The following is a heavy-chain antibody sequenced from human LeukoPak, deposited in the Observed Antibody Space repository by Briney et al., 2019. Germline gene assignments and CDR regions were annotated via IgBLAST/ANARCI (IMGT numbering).Heavy chain of an antibody. CDR1: GFTFSSYS. V-gene: IGHV3-21*01. D-gene: IGHD3-10*01. Sequence: GGSLTLSCAASGFTFSSYSMNWVRQAPGRGLEWVSSISRTSSYIYYADSVKGRFTISRDNAKNSLYLQMNSLRAEDTAVYYCARVVGGQYGSGIDFWGQGTLVTVSS. CDR2: ISRTSSYI. J-gene: IGHJ4*02. CDR3: ARVVGGQYGSGIDF.